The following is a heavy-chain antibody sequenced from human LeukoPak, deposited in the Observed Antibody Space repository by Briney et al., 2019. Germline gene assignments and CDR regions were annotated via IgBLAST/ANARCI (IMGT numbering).Heavy chain of an antibody. Sequence: ASVKVSCKASGYTFTGYYMHWVRQAPGQGLEWMGWINPNSGGTNYAQKFQGRVTMTRDTSTSTAYMELSRLRSDDTAVYYCAREGLAYCGGDCYPSFDYWGQGTLVTVSS. CDR3: AREGLAYCGGDCYPSFDY. CDR2: INPNSGGT. CDR1: GYTFTGYY. D-gene: IGHD2-21*02. J-gene: IGHJ4*02. V-gene: IGHV1-2*02.